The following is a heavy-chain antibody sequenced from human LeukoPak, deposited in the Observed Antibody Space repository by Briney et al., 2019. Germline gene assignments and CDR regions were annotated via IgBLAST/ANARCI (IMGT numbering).Heavy chain of an antibody. CDR3: ARLGYSSGASRDNNWFDP. CDR1: GYSFTSYW. Sequence: GESLKISCKGSGYSFTSYWISWVRQMPGEGLGWMGRIDPSDSYTNYSPSFQGHVTISADKSISTAYLQWSSLKASDTAMYYCARLGYSSGASRDNNWFDPWGQGTLVTVSS. CDR2: IDPSDSYT. D-gene: IGHD6-19*01. V-gene: IGHV5-10-1*01. J-gene: IGHJ5*02.